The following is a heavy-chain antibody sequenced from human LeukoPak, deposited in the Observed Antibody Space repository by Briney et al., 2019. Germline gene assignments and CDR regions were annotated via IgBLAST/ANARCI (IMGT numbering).Heavy chain of an antibody. CDR3: ARDSGADIVVVPAASDY. V-gene: IGHV1-69*06. J-gene: IGHJ4*02. Sequence: SVNVSCKSSGGAFSIYAISWVRQAPGQGLEWVGGIIPIFGTAKYAQKFQGRVTITADKSTTTAYMELSSLRSEDTAVYYCARDSGADIVVVPAASDYWGQGTLVTVSS. CDR2: IIPIFGTA. CDR1: GGAFSIYA. D-gene: IGHD2-2*01.